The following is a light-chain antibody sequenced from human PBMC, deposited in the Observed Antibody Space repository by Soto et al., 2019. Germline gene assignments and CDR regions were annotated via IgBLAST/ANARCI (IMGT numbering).Light chain of an antibody. V-gene: IGKV3-15*01. CDR1: QSVSSN. J-gene: IGKJ5*01. CDR2: GAS. Sequence: EIILTQSPATLSVSPGERATLSCRASQSVSSNLAWYQQIPGQAPRLLIYGASTRAPGIPARFSGSGSGTELTLTISSLQSDDFAVYHCQQYNNWPPTFGHGTRLEIK. CDR3: QQYNNWPPT.